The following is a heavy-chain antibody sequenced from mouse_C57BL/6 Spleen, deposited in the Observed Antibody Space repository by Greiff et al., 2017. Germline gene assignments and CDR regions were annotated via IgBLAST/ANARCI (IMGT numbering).Heavy chain of an antibody. Sequence: VKLVESGAELMRPGASVTLSCKATGYTFTDYEIQWVKQTPVHGLEWIGAIVPETGGTAYNQKFKGKAKLTADKSSNTAYMELRSLTSENTAVYYCTRRSSWDYFDYWGQGTTLTVSS. CDR2: IVPETGGT. D-gene: IGHD1-1*01. CDR3: TRRSSWDYFDY. V-gene: IGHV1-15*01. CDR1: GYTFTDYE. J-gene: IGHJ2*01.